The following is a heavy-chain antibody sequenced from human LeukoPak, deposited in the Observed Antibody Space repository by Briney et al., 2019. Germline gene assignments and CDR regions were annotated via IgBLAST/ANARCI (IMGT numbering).Heavy chain of an antibody. V-gene: IGHV3-15*01. Sequence: GGSLRPSCAASGFTFSNAWMSWVRQAPGKGLEWVGRIKGKTDGGTIDYAAPVKGRFTISRDDSKNTLYLQMNSLKTEDTAVYYCAKATRGLVLMVYATLLRAFDIWGQGTMVTVSS. CDR1: GFTFSNAW. CDR3: AKATRGLVLMVYATLLRAFDI. D-gene: IGHD2-8*01. CDR2: IKGKTDGGTI. J-gene: IGHJ3*02.